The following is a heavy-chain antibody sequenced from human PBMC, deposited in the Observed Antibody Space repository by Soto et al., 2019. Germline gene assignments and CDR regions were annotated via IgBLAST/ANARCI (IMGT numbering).Heavy chain of an antibody. CDR2: MNPNSCNT. V-gene: IGHV1-8*01. J-gene: IGHJ5*02. Sequence: QVKLVQSGAAVKKPGASVKVSCKASGYTFTSYDINWVRQATGQGLEWMGWMNPNSCNTGYAQKFQGRVTMNRNTSISTAYMELSSLRSEDTAVYYCARAGWGRRGYSGYDGNWFDPWGQGTLVTVSS. D-gene: IGHD5-12*01. CDR3: ARAGWGRRGYSGYDGNWFDP. CDR1: GYTFTSYD.